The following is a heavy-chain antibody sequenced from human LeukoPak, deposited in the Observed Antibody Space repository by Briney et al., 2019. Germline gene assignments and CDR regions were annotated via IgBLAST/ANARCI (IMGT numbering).Heavy chain of an antibody. J-gene: IGHJ5*02. CDR3: AREPYYYDSSGYYFWFDP. V-gene: IGHV3-7*05. CDR1: GFTSSSHS. D-gene: IGHD3-22*01. CDR2: IKQDGSEK. Sequence: PGGSLRLSCEAPGFTSSSHSMSWVRQAPGKGLEWVATIKQDGSEKYYVDSVKGRFTIARDNAKNSLYLQMNSLRAEDTAVYYCAREPYYYDSSGYYFWFDPWGQGTLVTVSS.